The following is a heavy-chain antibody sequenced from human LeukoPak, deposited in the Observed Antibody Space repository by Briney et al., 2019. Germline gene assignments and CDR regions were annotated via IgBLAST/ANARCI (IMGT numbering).Heavy chain of an antibody. Sequence: GASVKVSCKTSGYSFTGYYMHWVRQAHGQGLEWMGWINPNSGGTNYAQMFQGRVTMTRDTSISTAYMELSRLRSDDTAVYYCAREDSSWLGGGDYWGQGTLVTVSS. CDR3: AREDSSWLGGGDY. D-gene: IGHD6-13*01. CDR1: GYSFTGYY. J-gene: IGHJ4*02. CDR2: INPNSGGT. V-gene: IGHV1-2*02.